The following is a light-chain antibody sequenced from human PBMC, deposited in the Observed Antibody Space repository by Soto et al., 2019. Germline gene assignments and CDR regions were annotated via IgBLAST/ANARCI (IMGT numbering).Light chain of an antibody. CDR1: SSDVGGYNY. Sequence: QSALTQPPSVSGSPGQSVTISCTGTSSDVGGYNYVSWYQQHPGKVPKLMIYDVSKRPSGVPDRFSGSKSGNTASLTISGLQAEDEADYYCCSYSGRYTWVFGGGTKVTVL. V-gene: IGLV2-11*01. J-gene: IGLJ3*02. CDR3: CSYSGRYTWV. CDR2: DVS.